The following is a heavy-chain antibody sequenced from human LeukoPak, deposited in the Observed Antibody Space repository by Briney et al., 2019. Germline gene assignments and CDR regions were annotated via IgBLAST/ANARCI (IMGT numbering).Heavy chain of an antibody. V-gene: IGHV3-48*01. Sequence: QPGGSLRLSCAASGFTFSSYSMNWVRQAPGKGLEWVSYISSSSSTIYYADSVKGRFTISRDNAKNSLYLQMNSLRAEDTAVYYCARERSDRRSPRLYGDYEGYYFDYWGQGTLVTASS. CDR3: ARERSDRRSPRLYGDYEGYYFDY. CDR2: ISSSSSTI. CDR1: GFTFSSYS. J-gene: IGHJ4*02. D-gene: IGHD4-17*01.